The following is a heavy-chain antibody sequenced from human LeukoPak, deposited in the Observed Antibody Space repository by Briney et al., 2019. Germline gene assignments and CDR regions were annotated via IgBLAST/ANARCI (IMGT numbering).Heavy chain of an antibody. D-gene: IGHD3-3*01. J-gene: IGHJ6*03. CDR3: ASTSGYDYYYYMDV. CDR1: GGSISSYY. CDR2: IYTSGST. V-gene: IGHV4-4*09. Sequence: PSETLSLTCTVSGGSISSYYWSWIRQPPGKGLEWIGYIYTSGSTNYNPSLKSRVTISVDTSKNQFSLKLSSVTAADTAVYYCASTSGYDYYYYMDVWGKGTTVTVSS.